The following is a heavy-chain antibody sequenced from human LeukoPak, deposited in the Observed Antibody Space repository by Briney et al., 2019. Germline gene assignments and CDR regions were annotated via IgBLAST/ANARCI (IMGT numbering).Heavy chain of an antibody. CDR3: ARITGIEAAGDY. J-gene: IGHJ4*02. CDR1: GFTFSMYW. CDR2: IKHDGSEK. D-gene: IGHD6-25*01. V-gene: IGHV3-7*04. Sequence: GGSLRLSCAASGFTFSMYWMSWVRQAPGKGLEWVANIKHDGSEKFYVDSVKGRFIISRDNAKNSLFLQLNSLRNEDTAVYYCARITGIEAAGDYWGQGTLVTVSS.